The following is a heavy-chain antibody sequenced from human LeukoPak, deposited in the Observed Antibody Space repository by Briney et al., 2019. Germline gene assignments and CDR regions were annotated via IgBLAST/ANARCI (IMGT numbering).Heavy chain of an antibody. CDR3: ARASSHEYGSGTHYYYYGMDV. V-gene: IGHV4-34*01. Sequence: SETLSLTCAVYGGSFSDYYWSWIRQPPGKGLEWIGEVTHSRSTNYNPSLKSRVTISVVMSMNQFSLKLSSVTAADTAVYYCARASSHEYGSGTHYYYYGMDVWGQGTTVTVSS. CDR2: VTHSRST. CDR1: GGSFSDYY. D-gene: IGHD3-10*01. J-gene: IGHJ6*02.